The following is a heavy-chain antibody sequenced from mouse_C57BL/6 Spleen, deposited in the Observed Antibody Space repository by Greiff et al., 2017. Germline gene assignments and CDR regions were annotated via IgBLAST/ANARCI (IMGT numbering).Heavy chain of an antibody. V-gene: IGHV2-6-1*01. D-gene: IGHD1-1*01. Sequence: QVQLKESGPGLVAPSQSLSITCTVSGFSLTSYGVHWVRQPPGKGLEWLVVIWSDGSTTYNSALKSRLSISKDNSKSQVFLKMNSLQTDDTAMYYCARQCDYYGSSYGYYAMDYWGQGTSVTVSS. J-gene: IGHJ4*01. CDR3: ARQCDYYGSSYGYYAMDY. CDR2: IWSDGST. CDR1: GFSLTSYG.